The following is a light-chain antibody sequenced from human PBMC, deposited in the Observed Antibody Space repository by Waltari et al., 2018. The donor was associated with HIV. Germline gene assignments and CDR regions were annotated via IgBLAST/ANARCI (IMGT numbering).Light chain of an antibody. CDR3: QSYDSSLSGSRV. Sequence: SVLTQPPSVSGAPGQRVTISSSAKSSNIGAANDVHWYQQLPGTAPKLLIYNIPRPSGVPARFSGSKSVTSASLAITGRRAGDEAYYFCQSYDSSLSGSRVVGGGTKLTVL. CDR2: NI. J-gene: IGLJ3*02. CDR1: SSNIGAAND. V-gene: IGLV1-40*01.